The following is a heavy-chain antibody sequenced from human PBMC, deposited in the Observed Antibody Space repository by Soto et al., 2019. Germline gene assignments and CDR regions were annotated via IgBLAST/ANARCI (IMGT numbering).Heavy chain of an antibody. CDR3: ARVVLWFGAFDY. V-gene: IGHV1-18*01. CDR1: GYTFTSYG. J-gene: IGHJ4*02. D-gene: IGHD3-10*01. Sequence: DSVKVSCKASGYTFTSYGISWVRQAPGQGLEWMGWISAYNGNTNYAQKLQGRVTMTTDTSTSTAYMELRSLRSDDTAVYYCARVVLWFGAFDYWGQGPLVTVYS. CDR2: ISAYNGNT.